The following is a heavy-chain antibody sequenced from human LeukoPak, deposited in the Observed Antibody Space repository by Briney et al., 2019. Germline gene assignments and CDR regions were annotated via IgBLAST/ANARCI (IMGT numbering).Heavy chain of an antibody. V-gene: IGHV4-39*01. CDR1: GGSLSSSSYY. J-gene: IGHJ4*02. Sequence: SDTPSLTCTVSGGSLSSSSYYWGWLRQPPGKGLEWIGSIYYSGSTYYNPSLKSRVTISVDTSKNQFSLKLSSVTAADTAVYYCARRRPSHYFDYWGQGTLVTVSS. CDR3: ARRRPSHYFDY. CDR2: IYYSGST.